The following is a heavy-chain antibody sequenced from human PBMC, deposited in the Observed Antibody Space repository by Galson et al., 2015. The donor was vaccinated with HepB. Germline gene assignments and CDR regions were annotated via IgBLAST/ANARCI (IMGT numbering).Heavy chain of an antibody. Sequence: SVKVSCKASGFTFTSSAVQWVRQARGQRLEWIGWIVVGSGNTNYAQKFQERVTITRDMSTSTAYMELSSLRSEDTAVYYCAADSGYGGNAGDYWGQGTLVTVSS. CDR3: AADSGYGGNAGDY. V-gene: IGHV1-58*01. CDR2: IVVGSGNT. J-gene: IGHJ4*02. D-gene: IGHD4-23*01. CDR1: GFTFTSSA.